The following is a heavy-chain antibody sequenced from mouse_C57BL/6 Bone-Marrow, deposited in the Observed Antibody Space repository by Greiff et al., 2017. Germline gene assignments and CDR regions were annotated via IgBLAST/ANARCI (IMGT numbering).Heavy chain of an antibody. V-gene: IGHV1-81*01. CDR3: EREGNYYSYYAMDY. Sequence: QVQLQQSGAELARPGASVKLSCKASGYTFTSYGISWVKQRPGQGLEWIGEINPRTGSTYYNEKFKGKATLTADKSSSPAYMELRSLKYEDSAVYVCEREGNYYSYYAMDYWGQGTSVTVSS. CDR1: GYTFTSYG. J-gene: IGHJ4*01. CDR2: INPRTGST. D-gene: IGHD2-1*01.